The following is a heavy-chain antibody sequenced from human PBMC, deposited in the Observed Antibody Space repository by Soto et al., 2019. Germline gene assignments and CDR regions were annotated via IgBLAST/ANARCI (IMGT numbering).Heavy chain of an antibody. CDR3: ARDRGSSGYHEQFDY. D-gene: IGHD3-22*01. CDR2: IIPIFGTA. V-gene: IGHV1-69*01. Sequence: QVQLVQSGAEVKKPGSSVKVSCKASGVTFSSYAISCVRQAPGQGLEWMGGIIPIFGTANYAQKFQGRVTITADESTSTAYMELSSLRSEDTAVYYCARDRGSSGYHEQFDYWGQGTLVTVSS. J-gene: IGHJ4*02. CDR1: GVTFSSYA.